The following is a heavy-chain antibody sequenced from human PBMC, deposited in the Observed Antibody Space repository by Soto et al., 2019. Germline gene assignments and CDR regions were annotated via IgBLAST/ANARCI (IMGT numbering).Heavy chain of an antibody. J-gene: IGHJ5*02. D-gene: IGHD6-19*01. V-gene: IGHV1-69*01. CDR1: GGPFSRYA. Sequence: QVQLVQSGAEVKKPGSSVKVSCKASGGPFSRYAISWERQAPGQGLEWMGGIIPIFGTANYAQKFQGRVTITADESTSTAYMERSSLRSEDTAVYYCARDRVYSSGWTPTPGWFDPWGQGTLVTVSS. CDR2: IIPIFGTA. CDR3: ARDRVYSSGWTPTPGWFDP.